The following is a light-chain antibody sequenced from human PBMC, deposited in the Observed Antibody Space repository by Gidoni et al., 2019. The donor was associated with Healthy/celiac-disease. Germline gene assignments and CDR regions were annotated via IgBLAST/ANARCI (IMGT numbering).Light chain of an antibody. V-gene: IGKV4-1*01. CDR2: WAS. CDR3: QQYYSTPPA. Sequence: DIVMTQSPDSLAVSLGERATINCKSSQSDLYSSNNKNYLAWYQQKPGQPPKLLIYWASTRESGVPDRFSGSGSGTDFTLTISSLQAEDVAVYYCQQYYSTPPAFXQXTKVEIK. CDR1: QSDLYSSNNKNY. J-gene: IGKJ1*01.